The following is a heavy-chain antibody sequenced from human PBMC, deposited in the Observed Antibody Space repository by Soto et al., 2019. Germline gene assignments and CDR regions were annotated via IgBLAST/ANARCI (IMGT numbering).Heavy chain of an antibody. CDR3: ARGIPDAAMATEIDY. V-gene: IGHV4-34*01. J-gene: IGHJ4*02. CDR1: GGSFSGYY. D-gene: IGHD5-18*01. CDR2: INHSGST. Sequence: SETLSLTCAVYGGSFSGYYWSWIRQPPGKGLEWIGEINHSGSTNYNPSLKSRVTISVDTSKNQFSLKLSSVTAADTAVYYCARGIPDAAMATEIDYWGQGTLVTVSS.